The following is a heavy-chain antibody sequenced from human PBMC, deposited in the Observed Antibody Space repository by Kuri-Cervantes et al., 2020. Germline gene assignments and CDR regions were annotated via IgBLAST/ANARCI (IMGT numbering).Heavy chain of an antibody. V-gene: IGHV3-7*01. D-gene: IGHD3-10*01. Sequence: GGSLRLSCTASGFTYSSHWMSWVRQAPGKGLEWVANIKQDGSEKYYADSVKGRFTIFRDNAKNSLYLRMNSLRAEDTAVYYCARESYGSGSPTNYWGQGTLVTVSS. CDR2: IKQDGSEK. CDR1: GFTYSSHW. CDR3: ARESYGSGSPTNY. J-gene: IGHJ4*02.